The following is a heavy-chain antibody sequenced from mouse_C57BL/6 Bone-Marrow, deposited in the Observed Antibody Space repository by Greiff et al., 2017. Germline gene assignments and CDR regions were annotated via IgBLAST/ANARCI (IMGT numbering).Heavy chain of an antibody. CDR1: GYAFSSSW. Sequence: VQLQQSGPELVKPGASVKISCKASGYAFSSSWLNWVQQRPGKGLEWIGRIYPGAGDTNYNGKFKGKATLTADKSSSTAYMQLSILTSEDSAVYFCARGNYYVSSYNAMDYWGQGTSVTVSS. D-gene: IGHD1-1*01. V-gene: IGHV1-82*01. CDR2: IYPGAGDT. J-gene: IGHJ4*01. CDR3: ARGNYYVSSYNAMDY.